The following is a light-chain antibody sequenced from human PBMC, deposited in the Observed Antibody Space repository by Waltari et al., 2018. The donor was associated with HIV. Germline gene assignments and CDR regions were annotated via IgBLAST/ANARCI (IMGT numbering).Light chain of an antibody. Sequence: QSALTQPRSVSGSPGQSVTISCTGTSSDVGDYNSVTWYQQHPGKAPKRMIFDVNKRPSGVPDRFSGSKSGNTASLTISGLQAEDEADYYCCSYADDYTWVFGGGTKLTVL. CDR2: DVN. CDR3: CSYADDYTWV. CDR1: SSDVGDYNS. V-gene: IGLV2-11*01. J-gene: IGLJ3*02.